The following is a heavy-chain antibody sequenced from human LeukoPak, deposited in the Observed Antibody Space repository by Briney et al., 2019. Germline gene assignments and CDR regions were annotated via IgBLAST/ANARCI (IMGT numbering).Heavy chain of an antibody. Sequence: GGALRLSCAASGFSFHSYGMHWVRQAPGKGLEWVAPISYDGTKKYYADSVKGRLTISRDNSRSTLDLQMRSLTTEDTAVYYCEKDIWERLVLGYYGMDVWGQGTTVTVSS. D-gene: IGHD6-19*01. J-gene: IGHJ6*02. CDR3: EKDIWERLVLGYYGMDV. V-gene: IGHV3-30*18. CDR2: ISYDGTKK. CDR1: GFSFHSYG.